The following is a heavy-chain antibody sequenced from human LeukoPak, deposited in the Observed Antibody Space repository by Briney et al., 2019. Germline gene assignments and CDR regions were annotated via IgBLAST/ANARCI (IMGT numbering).Heavy chain of an antibody. Sequence: GASVKVSCKSSGYTFTSYDINWVRQATGQGLEWMGWMNPNSGNTGYAQKFQGRVTMTRNTSISTAYMELSSLRSEDTAVYYCATKDDPKRYCSGGSCYPSDYWGQGTLVTVSS. J-gene: IGHJ4*02. CDR1: GYTFTSYD. D-gene: IGHD2-15*01. V-gene: IGHV1-8*01. CDR3: ATKDDPKRYCSGGSCYPSDY. CDR2: MNPNSGNT.